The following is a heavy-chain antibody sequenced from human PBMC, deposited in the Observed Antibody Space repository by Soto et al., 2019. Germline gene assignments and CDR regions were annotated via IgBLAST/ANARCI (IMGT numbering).Heavy chain of an antibody. Sequence: SQTLSLTSSISGDSVSSNSAAWNWIRQSPSRGLEWLGRTYYRAKWYNDYAVSVKSRITINPDTSKNQFSLQLNSVTPEDTAVYYCARVVFRIAAAGTALDYFDYGGQGTLVTFSS. CDR1: GDSVSSNSAA. CDR2: TYYRAKWYN. D-gene: IGHD6-13*01. CDR3: ARVVFRIAAAGTALDYFDY. V-gene: IGHV6-1*01. J-gene: IGHJ4*02.